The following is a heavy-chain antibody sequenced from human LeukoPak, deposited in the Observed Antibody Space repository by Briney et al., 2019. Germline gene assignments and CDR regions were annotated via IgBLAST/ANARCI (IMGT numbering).Heavy chain of an antibody. CDR2: MNPNSGNT. CDR1: GYTFTSYD. D-gene: IGHD3-22*01. Sequence: ASVKVSCKASGYTFTSYDINWVRQAPGQGLEGMGWMNPNSGNTGYAQKFQGRVTMTRNTSISTAYMELSSLRSEDTGVYYCARAEDYYDSSGWVDIWGQGTMVTVSS. CDR3: ARAEDYYDSSGWVDI. V-gene: IGHV1-8*01. J-gene: IGHJ3*02.